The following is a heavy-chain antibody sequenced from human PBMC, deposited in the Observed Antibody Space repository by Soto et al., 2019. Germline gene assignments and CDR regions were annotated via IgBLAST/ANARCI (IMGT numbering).Heavy chain of an antibody. D-gene: IGHD5-18*01. Sequence: PSETLSLTCTVSGGSISSSSYYWGWIRQPPGKGLEWIGSIYYSGSAYYNPSLKSRVTISVDTSKNQFSLKLSSVTAADTAVYYCARPSMVTGYGGDYWGQGTLVTVSS. V-gene: IGHV4-39*01. CDR2: IYYSGSA. CDR3: ARPSMVTGYGGDY. CDR1: GGSISSSSYY. J-gene: IGHJ4*02.